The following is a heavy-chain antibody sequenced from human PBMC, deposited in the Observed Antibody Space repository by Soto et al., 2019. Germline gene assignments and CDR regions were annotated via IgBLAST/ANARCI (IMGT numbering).Heavy chain of an antibody. CDR2: IYWDDDK. V-gene: IGHV2-5*02. CDR1: GFSLSTSGVG. D-gene: IGHD3-10*01. J-gene: IGHJ3*02. CDR3: AHRRSMVHAFDI. Sequence: QITLKESGPTLVEPTQTLTLTCTFSGFSLSTSGVGVGWIRQPPGKALEWLALIYWDDDKRYSPSLKSRLTIXKVXSKNQVVLTMTNMDPVDTATYYCAHRRSMVHAFDIWGQGTMVTVSS.